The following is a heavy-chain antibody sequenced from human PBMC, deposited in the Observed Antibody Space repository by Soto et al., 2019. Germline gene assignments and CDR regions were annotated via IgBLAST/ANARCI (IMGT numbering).Heavy chain of an antibody. V-gene: IGHV3-33*01. J-gene: IGHJ6*02. Sequence: PGGSLRLSCAASGFTFSSYGMHWVRQAPGKGLEWVAVIWYDGSNKYYADSVKGRFTISRDNSKNTLYLQMNSLRAEDTAVYYCAREAIAAVGTFDYYGMDVWGQGTTVTVSS. CDR2: IWYDGSNK. D-gene: IGHD6-13*01. CDR3: AREAIAAVGTFDYYGMDV. CDR1: GFTFSSYG.